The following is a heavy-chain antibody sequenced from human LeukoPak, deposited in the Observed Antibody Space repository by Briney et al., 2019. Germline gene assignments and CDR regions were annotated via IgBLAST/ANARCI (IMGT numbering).Heavy chain of an antibody. V-gene: IGHV4-39*01. J-gene: IGHJ3*02. CDR2: MYYSGTT. D-gene: IGHD3-22*01. CDR3: ARRYYDSSGYYEADAFDI. CDR1: GGSISSSSYY. Sequence: SETLSLTCTVSGGSISSSSYYWGWIRQPPGKGLEWIGSMYYSGTTYYNPSLKSRVTISVDTSKNQFSLKLSSVTAADTAVYYCARRYYDSSGYYEADAFDIWGQGTMVTVSS.